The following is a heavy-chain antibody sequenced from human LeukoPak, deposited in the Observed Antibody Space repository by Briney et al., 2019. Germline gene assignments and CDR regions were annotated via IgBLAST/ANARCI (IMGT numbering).Heavy chain of an antibody. D-gene: IGHD4-17*01. Sequence: GGSLRLSCAASGFTFSSYSMNWVRQAPGKGVEWVSYISSSSSTIYYADSVKGRFTISRDNAKNSLYLQMNSLRAEDTAVYYCARDPHYGDDSDYYYYGMDVWGQGTTVTVSS. J-gene: IGHJ6*02. V-gene: IGHV3-48*01. CDR2: ISSSSSTI. CDR1: GFTFSSYS. CDR3: ARDPHYGDDSDYYYYGMDV.